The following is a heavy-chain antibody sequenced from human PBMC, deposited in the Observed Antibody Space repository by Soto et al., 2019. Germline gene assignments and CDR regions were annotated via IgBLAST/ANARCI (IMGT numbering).Heavy chain of an antibody. CDR2: IIPILGIA. D-gene: IGHD4-17*01. V-gene: IGHV1-69*02. CDR3: ARGTDYGDWYFDL. Sequence: QVQLVQSGAEVKKPGSSVKVSCKASGGTFSSYTISWVRQAPGQGLEWMGRIIPILGIANYAQKFQGRVTITADKSTSTAYMELCSLRSEDTAVYYCARGTDYGDWYFDLWGRGTLVTVSS. J-gene: IGHJ2*01. CDR1: GGTFSSYT.